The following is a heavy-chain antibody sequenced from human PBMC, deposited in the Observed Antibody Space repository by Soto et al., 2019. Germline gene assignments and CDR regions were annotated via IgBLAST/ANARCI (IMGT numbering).Heavy chain of an antibody. J-gene: IGHJ3*02. CDR2: ISSSSTTI. CDR1: AFTFSNYN. CDR3: AKDDSSGPDAHDI. D-gene: IGHD6-19*01. V-gene: IGHV3-48*01. Sequence: GGSLRLSCAASAFTFSNYNMNWVRQAPGKGLEWVSYISSSSTTIYYADSVKGRFTISRDSAKNSLYLQMNGLRAEDTAVYYCAKDDSSGPDAHDIWGQGTMVTVSS.